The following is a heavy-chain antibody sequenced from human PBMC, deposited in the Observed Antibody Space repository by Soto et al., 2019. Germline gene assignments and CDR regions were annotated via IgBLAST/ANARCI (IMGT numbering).Heavy chain of an antibody. Sequence: EVQLLESGGGLVQPGGSLRLSCAASGFPFSRYAMTWFRRAPGTGLEWVSAISGSGGSTYYADSVKGRFTISRDNSKNTLYLQMDSLRVEDTAVYYCGKVADSGYYTVDRWGQGTVVTVSS. CDR2: ISGSGGST. J-gene: IGHJ5*02. V-gene: IGHV3-23*01. CDR3: GKVADSGYYTVDR. CDR1: GFPFSRYA. D-gene: IGHD3-22*01.